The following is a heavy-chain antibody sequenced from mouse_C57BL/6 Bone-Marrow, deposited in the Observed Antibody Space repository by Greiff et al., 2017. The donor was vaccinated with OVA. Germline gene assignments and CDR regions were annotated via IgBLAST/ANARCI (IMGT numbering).Heavy chain of an antibody. J-gene: IGHJ2*01. CDR1: GFTFSNYW. CDR2: IRLKSDNYAT. V-gene: IGHV6-3*01. Sequence: EVKVEESGGGLVQPGGSMKLSCVASGFTFSNYWMNWVRQSPEKGLEWVAQIRLKSDNYATHYAESVKGRFTISRDDSKSSVYLQMNNLRAEDTGIYYCGVTTVTDYWGQGTTLTVSS. D-gene: IGHD1-2*01. CDR3: GVTTVTDY.